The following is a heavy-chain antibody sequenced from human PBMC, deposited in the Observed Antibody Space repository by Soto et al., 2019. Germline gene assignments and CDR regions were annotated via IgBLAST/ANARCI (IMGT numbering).Heavy chain of an antibody. Sequence: QVQLVQSGAEVKEPGASVKVSCKTSGYTFTSLDINWVRQTTGQGLEWMGWMNPNSGITGYAERFQGRVTMTRDTSMSTAYMELSSLTSDATAVYYCARGIAEGYDFWGQGTLVTVSS. V-gene: IGHV1-8*01. D-gene: IGHD2-15*01. CDR3: ARGIAEGYDF. CDR1: GYTFTSLD. CDR2: MNPNSGIT. J-gene: IGHJ4*02.